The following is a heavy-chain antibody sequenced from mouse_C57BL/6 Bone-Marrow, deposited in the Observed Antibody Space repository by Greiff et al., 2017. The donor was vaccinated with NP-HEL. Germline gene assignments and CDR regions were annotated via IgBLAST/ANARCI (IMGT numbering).Heavy chain of an antibody. J-gene: IGHJ3*01. D-gene: IGHD3-3*01. CDR1: GFTINDYC. CDR3: ARESCCAY. V-gene: IGHV14-2*01. Sequence: VQLQQSGAELVKPGASVKLSCTASGFTINDYCMHWVKQRPEQGLEWIGRIDPEGGGTNYAAKFQGKATITADTSSSTAYLQLSSLTSEDTAVYYCARESCCAYWGQGTLVTVSA. CDR2: IDPEGGGT.